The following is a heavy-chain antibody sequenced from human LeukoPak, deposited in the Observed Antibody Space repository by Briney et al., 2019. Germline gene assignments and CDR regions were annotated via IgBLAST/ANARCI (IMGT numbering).Heavy chain of an antibody. CDR3: AKDNAPSYYDILTGLFDY. D-gene: IGHD3-9*01. CDR2: TSGSGGST. J-gene: IGHJ4*02. Sequence: GGSLRLSCAASGFTFSSYAMSWVRQAPGKGLEWVSATSGSGGSTYYADSVKGRFTISRDNSKNTLYLQMNSLRAEDTAVYYCAKDNAPSYYDILTGLFDYWGQGTLVTVSS. CDR1: GFTFSSYA. V-gene: IGHV3-23*01.